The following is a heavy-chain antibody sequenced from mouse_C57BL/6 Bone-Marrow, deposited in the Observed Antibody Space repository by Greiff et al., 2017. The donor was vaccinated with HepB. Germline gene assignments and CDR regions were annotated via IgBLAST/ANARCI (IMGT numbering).Heavy chain of an antibody. CDR3: ARRGSNYELDY. J-gene: IGHJ4*01. D-gene: IGHD2-5*01. Sequence: QVQLKQPGAELVKPGASVKMSCKASGYTFTSYWITWVKQRPGQGLEWIGDIYPGSGSTNYNEKFKSKATLTVDTSSSTAYMQLSSLTSEDSAVYYCARRGSNYELDYWGQGTSVTVTS. CDR1: GYTFTSYW. V-gene: IGHV1-55*01. CDR2: IYPGSGST.